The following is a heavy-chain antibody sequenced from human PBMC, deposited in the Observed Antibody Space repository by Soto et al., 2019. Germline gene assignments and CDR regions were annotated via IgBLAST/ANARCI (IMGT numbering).Heavy chain of an antibody. Sequence: SETLSLTCTVSGDSITNSNYYWGWFRQPPGKGLEWIASIYYIGSTYYNPSLKSRVTISVDTSNNQFSLNLNSVTASDTAVYYCAGRNSLASVSLNFRELSNYKGIDPWGPGTLVTVSS. CDR1: GDSITNSNYY. J-gene: IGHJ5*02. V-gene: IGHV4-39*01. D-gene: IGHD3-16*02. CDR2: IYYIGST. CDR3: AGRNSLASVSLNFRELSNYKGIDP.